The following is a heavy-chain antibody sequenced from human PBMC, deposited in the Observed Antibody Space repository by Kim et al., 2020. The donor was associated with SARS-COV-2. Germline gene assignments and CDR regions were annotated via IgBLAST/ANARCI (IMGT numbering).Heavy chain of an antibody. J-gene: IGHJ6*02. CDR2: ISYDGSNK. CDR1: GFTFSSYG. CDR3: AKATNVLPEECGMDV. D-gene: IGHD3-10*01. V-gene: IGHV3-30*18. Sequence: GGSLRLSCAASGFTFSSYGMHWVRQAPGKGLEWVAVISYDGSNKYYADSVKGRFTISRDNSKNTLYLQMNSLRAEDTAVYYCAKATNVLPEECGMDVWGQGTTVTVSS.